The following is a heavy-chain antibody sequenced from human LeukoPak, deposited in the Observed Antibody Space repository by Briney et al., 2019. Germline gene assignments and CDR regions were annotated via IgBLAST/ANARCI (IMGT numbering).Heavy chain of an antibody. J-gene: IGHJ5*02. CDR3: VRGQTSLDNWFDP. CDR1: GFTFXXYG. Sequence: GFTFXXYGMNWVRQAPGKGLEWVSYIRSNDGTTHYADSVKGRFTISRDNAKNSLSLQMTSLRADDTAVYYCVRGQTSLDNWFDPWGQGTLVIVSS. CDR2: IRSNDGTT. V-gene: IGHV3-48*01.